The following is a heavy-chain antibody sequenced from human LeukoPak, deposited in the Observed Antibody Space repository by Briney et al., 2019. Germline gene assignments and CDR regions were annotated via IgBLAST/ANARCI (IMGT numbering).Heavy chain of an antibody. J-gene: IGHJ3*02. CDR1: GFTFSSYA. Sequence: GGSLRLSCAGSGFTFSSYAMHWVRQAPGKGLEWVAVISYCGNNQYYGDSVKGRFTISRDNSKNTLYLQMKSLRTADTALYYCARGQHRVTYSDDAFDIWGQGTMVTVSS. CDR2: ISYCGNNQ. V-gene: IGHV3-30*04. CDR3: ARGQHRVTYSDDAFDI. D-gene: IGHD4-11*01.